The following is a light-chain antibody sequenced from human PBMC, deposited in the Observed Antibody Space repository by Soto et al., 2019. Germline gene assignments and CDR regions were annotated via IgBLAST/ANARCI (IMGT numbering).Light chain of an antibody. CDR1: QSVNTN. J-gene: IGKJ1*01. CDR2: RAS. V-gene: IGKV3-15*01. CDR3: QQYNNCPRT. Sequence: EIGMTQSPATLSVSPGDRATLSCRASQSVNTNLAWYQQKPGQAPRLLIYRASPRATGIPARFSGGGSGTYFTLTISRLQSEDCAVYYCQQYNNCPRTFGQGTTVEIK.